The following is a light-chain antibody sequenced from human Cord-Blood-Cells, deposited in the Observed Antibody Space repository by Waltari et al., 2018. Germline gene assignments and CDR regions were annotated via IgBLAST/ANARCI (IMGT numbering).Light chain of an antibody. CDR2: AAS. J-gene: IGKJ4*02. Sequence: DVQIKQSPSSLSASVADRVTSTCQASQDISNYLDCYQQKPGKAPKLLIYAASNLETGVPSSFSGSGSGTDFTFTISSLQPEDIATYDCHQYDNLPSFGGGTKVEIK. CDR1: QDISNY. V-gene: IGKV1-33*01. CDR3: HQYDNLPS.